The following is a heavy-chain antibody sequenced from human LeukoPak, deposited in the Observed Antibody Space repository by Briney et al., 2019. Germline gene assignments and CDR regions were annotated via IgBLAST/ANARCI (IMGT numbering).Heavy chain of an antibody. J-gene: IGHJ4*02. CDR3: ARDFGGTAPTTLNDY. V-gene: IGHV3-7*01. CDR1: GGSIGSHY. Sequence: ETLSLTCTISGGSIGSHYWSWVRQAPGKGLEWVANIKQDGSEKYYVDSVKGRFTISRDNAKNSLYLQMNSLRAEDTAVYYCARDFGGTAPTTLNDYWGQGTLVTVSS. D-gene: IGHD1-1*01. CDR2: IKQDGSEK.